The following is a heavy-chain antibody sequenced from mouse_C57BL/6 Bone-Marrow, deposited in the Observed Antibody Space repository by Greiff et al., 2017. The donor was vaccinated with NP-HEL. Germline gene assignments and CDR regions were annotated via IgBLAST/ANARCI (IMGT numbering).Heavy chain of an antibody. CDR3: ARGYYGSSFRSYWYFDV. D-gene: IGHD1-1*01. CDR2: FHPYNDDT. CDR1: GYTFTTYP. J-gene: IGHJ1*03. V-gene: IGHV1-47*01. Sequence: QVQLKQSGAELVKPGASVKMSCKASGYTFTTYPIEWMKQNHGKSLEWIGNFHPYNDDTKYNEKFKGKATLTVEKSSSTVYLELSRLTSDDSAVYYCARGYYGSSFRSYWYFDVWGTGTTVTVSS.